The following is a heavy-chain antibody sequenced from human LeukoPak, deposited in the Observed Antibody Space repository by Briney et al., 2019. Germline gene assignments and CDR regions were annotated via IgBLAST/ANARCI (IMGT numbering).Heavy chain of an antibody. Sequence: PGGSLRLSCAASGFTFSSYGMHWVRQAPGKGLEWVAFIRYDGSNKYYADSVKGRFTISGDNSKNTLYLQMNSLRAEDTAVYYCAKDHLRDTWIQLWSWGQGTLVTVSS. CDR1: GFTFSSYG. D-gene: IGHD5-18*01. CDR3: AKDHLRDTWIQLWS. V-gene: IGHV3-30*02. CDR2: IRYDGSNK. J-gene: IGHJ5*02.